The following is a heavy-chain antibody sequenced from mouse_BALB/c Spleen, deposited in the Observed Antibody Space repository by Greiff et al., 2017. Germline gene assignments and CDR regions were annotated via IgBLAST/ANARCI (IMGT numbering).Heavy chain of an antibody. CDR3: TRKGSYGSSYYFDY. V-gene: IGHV1-5*01. CDR1: GYTFTSYW. Sequence: EVQLHQSGTVLARPGASVKMSCKASGYTFTSYWMHWVKQRPGQGLEWIGAIYPGNSDTSYNQKFKGKAKLTTVTSTSTAYMELSSLTNEDSAVYYCTRKGSYGSSYYFDYWGQGTTLTVSS. D-gene: IGHD1-1*01. CDR2: IYPGNSDT. J-gene: IGHJ2*01.